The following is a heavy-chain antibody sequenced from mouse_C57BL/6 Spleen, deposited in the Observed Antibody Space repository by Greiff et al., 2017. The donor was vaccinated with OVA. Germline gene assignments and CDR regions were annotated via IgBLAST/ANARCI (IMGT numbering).Heavy chain of an antibody. CDR2: ISDGGSYT. CDR3: ARKGGNYGYFDV. Sequence: EVQRVESGGGLVKPGGSLKLSCAASGFTFSSYAMSWVRQTPEKRLEWVATISDGGSYTYYPDNVKGRFTLSRDNAKNNLYLQMSHLKSEDTAMYYCARKGGNYGYFDVWGTGTTVTVSS. J-gene: IGHJ1*03. V-gene: IGHV5-4*01. CDR1: GFTFSSYA. D-gene: IGHD1-1*02.